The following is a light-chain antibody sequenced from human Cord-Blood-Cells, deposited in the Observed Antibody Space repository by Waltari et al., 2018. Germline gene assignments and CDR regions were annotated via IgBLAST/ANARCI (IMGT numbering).Light chain of an antibody. J-gene: IGLJ1*01. CDR1: SSNIGSNY. Sequence: QSVLTQPPSASGTPGQRVTISCSGSSSNIGSNYVYWYQQLPGTAPKLLIYRNKQRPSGGPDRFSGSKSGSSASLAISGLRSGDEADYYCAAWDDSLSGYGFGTGTKVTVL. CDR2: RNK. CDR3: AAWDDSLSGYG. V-gene: IGLV1-47*01.